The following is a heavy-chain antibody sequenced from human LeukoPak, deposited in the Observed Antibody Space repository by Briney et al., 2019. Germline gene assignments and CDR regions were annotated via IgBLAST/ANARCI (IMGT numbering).Heavy chain of an antibody. CDR1: GYTFTSYD. V-gene: IGHV1-8*02. CDR3: ARAAGFDY. CDR2: MNPNSGNT. D-gene: IGHD6-13*01. J-gene: IGHJ4*02. Sequence: ASVKVSCKASGYTFTSYDINWTRQAPAQGLEWMGWMNPNSGNTGYAQKFQVRVTMTRSTSISTAYMELSSLRSEDTAVYYCARAAGFDYWGQGTLVTVSS.